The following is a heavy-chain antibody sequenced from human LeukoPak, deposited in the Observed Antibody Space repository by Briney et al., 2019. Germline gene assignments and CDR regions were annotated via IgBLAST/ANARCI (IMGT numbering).Heavy chain of an antibody. D-gene: IGHD6-6*01. CDR3: ARVGLVHLQDDAFDI. CDR2: IYYSGST. Sequence: SETLSLTCTVSGGSISSSSYYWGWIRQPPGKGLEWIGSIYYSGSTYYNPSLKSRVTISVDTSKNQFSLMLSSVTAADTAVYYCARVGLVHLQDDAFDIWGQGTMVTVSS. CDR1: GGSISSSSYY. J-gene: IGHJ3*02. V-gene: IGHV4-39*07.